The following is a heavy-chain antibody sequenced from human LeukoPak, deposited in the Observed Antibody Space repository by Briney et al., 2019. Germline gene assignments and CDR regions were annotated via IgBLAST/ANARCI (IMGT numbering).Heavy chain of an antibody. CDR2: IGGSGGST. CDR3: AKDSGCSSTSCSFDY. J-gene: IGHJ4*02. Sequence: GGSLRLSCAASGFTFSSYAMSWVRQAPGKGLEWVSAIGGSGGSTYYADSVKGRFTISRDNSKNTLYLQMNSLRAEDTAVYYCAKDSGCSSTSCSFDYWGQGTLVTVSS. V-gene: IGHV3-23*01. CDR1: GFTFSSYA. D-gene: IGHD2-2*01.